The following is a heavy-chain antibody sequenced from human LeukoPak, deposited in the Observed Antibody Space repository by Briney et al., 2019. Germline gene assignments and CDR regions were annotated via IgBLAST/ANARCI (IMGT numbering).Heavy chain of an antibody. Sequence: SETLSLTCAVSGGSISSSNWWSWVRQPPGKGLEWIGSIYYSGSTYYNPSLKSRVTISVDTSKNQFSLKLSSVTAADTAVYYCAREAHYYDSSGYSPYYFDYWGQGTLVTVSS. CDR2: IYYSGST. D-gene: IGHD3-22*01. CDR3: AREAHYYDSSGYSPYYFDY. J-gene: IGHJ4*02. V-gene: IGHV4-4*02. CDR1: GGSISSSNW.